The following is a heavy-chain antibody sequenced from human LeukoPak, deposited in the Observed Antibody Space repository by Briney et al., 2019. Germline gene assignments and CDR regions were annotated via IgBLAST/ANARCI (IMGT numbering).Heavy chain of an antibody. V-gene: IGHV4-34*01. J-gene: IGHJ4*02. D-gene: IGHD3-10*01. CDR3: ARGFETYYYGSGSYYSLLY. CDR2: INHSGST. CDR1: GGSFSGYY. Sequence: SESPSPTCAVYGGSFSGYYWSWIRQPPGKGLEWIGEINHSGSTNYNPSLKSRVTISVDTSKNQFSLKLSSVTAADTAVYYCARGFETYYYGSGSYYSLLYWAQGPLVTVSS.